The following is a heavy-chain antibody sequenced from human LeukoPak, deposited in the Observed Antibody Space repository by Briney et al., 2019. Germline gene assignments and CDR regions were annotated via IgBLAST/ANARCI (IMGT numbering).Heavy chain of an antibody. Sequence: SETLSLTCAVYGGSFSGYYWSWIRQPPGKGLEWIGEINHSGSTNYNPSLKSRVTISVDTSKNQFSLKLSSVTAADMAVYYCARGPIGSYGGYVPWGRGTLVTVSS. CDR2: INHSGST. CDR1: GGSFSGYY. V-gene: IGHV4-34*01. D-gene: IGHD5-12*01. CDR3: ARGPIGSYGGYVP. J-gene: IGHJ5*02.